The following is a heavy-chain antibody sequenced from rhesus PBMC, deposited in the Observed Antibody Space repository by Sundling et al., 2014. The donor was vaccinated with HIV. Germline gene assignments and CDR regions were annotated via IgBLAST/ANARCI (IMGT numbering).Heavy chain of an antibody. CDR2: ISSSGGTT. CDR1: GFSFSSYG. CDR3: AKAGTIAWHNFDS. V-gene: IGHV3-103*01. J-gene: IGHJ4*01. D-gene: IGHD1-44*01. Sequence: EVQLVETGGGLVQPGGSLKLSCAASGFSFSSYGLSWVRQVPGKGLEWVSGISSSGGTTHYADSVKGRFTLSRDNSKNTLSLQMNTLRAEDTAVYYCAKAGTIAWHNFDSWGQGVLVTVSS.